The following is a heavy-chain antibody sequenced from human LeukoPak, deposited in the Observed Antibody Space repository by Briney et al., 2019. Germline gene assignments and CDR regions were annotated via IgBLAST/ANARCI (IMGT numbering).Heavy chain of an antibody. CDR1: GYTFTGYY. J-gene: IGHJ4*02. D-gene: IGHD6-19*01. CDR2: INPNSGGT. Sequence: ASVKVSCKASGYTFTGYYMHWVRQAPGQGLEWMGWINPNSGGTNYAQKFQGRATLTRDTSISTAYMELSRLRSDDTAVYYCARNRGYSSGWYVYWGQGTLVTVSS. CDR3: ARNRGYSSGWYVY. V-gene: IGHV1-2*02.